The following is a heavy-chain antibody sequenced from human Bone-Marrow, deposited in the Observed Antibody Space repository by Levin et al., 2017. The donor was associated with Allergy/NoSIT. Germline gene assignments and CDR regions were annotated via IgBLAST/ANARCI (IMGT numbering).Heavy chain of an antibody. V-gene: IGHV3-11*01. Sequence: GESLKISCAASGFTFSDYYMSWIRQAPGKGLEWVSYISSSGSTIYYADSVKGRFTISRDNAKNSLYLQMNSLRAEDTAVYYCARVRGYSYDPNYYYYGMDVWGQGTTVTVSS. CDR1: GFTFSDYY. CDR2: ISSSGSTI. D-gene: IGHD5-18*01. J-gene: IGHJ6*02. CDR3: ARVRGYSYDPNYYYYGMDV.